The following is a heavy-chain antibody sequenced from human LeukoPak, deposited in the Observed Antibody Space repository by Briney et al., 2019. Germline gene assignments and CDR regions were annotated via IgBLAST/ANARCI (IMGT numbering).Heavy chain of an antibody. CDR2: IYYSGST. J-gene: IGHJ4*02. CDR1: GGSISSYY. CDR3: ARDRQQLVRGDHFDY. V-gene: IGHV4-59*12. D-gene: IGHD6-13*01. Sequence: PSETLSLTCTVSGGSISSYYWSWIRQPPGKGLEWIGYIYYSGSTNYNPSLKSRVTISVDTSKNQFSLKLSSVTAADTAVYYCARDRQQLVRGDHFDYWGQGILVTVSS.